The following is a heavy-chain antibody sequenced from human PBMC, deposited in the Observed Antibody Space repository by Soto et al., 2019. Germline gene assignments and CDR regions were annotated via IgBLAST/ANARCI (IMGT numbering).Heavy chain of an antibody. V-gene: IGHV4-39*01. CDR3: ARGEWMIRGADYYYYMDV. D-gene: IGHD3-10*01. CDR2: INYKRNT. Sequence: SETLSLTCTVSGGSVSSSSYYWGWVRQPPGKGLEWIGRINYKRNTYYNPSLESRVTISVDKSKNQFSLRLTSVTAADTALYYCARGEWMIRGADYYYYMDVWGKGTTVTVSS. CDR1: GGSVSSSSYY. J-gene: IGHJ6*03.